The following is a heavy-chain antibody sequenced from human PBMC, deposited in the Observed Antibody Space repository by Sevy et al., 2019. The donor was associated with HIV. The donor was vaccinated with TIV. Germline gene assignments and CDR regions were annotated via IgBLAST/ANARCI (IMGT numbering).Heavy chain of an antibody. D-gene: IGHD3-10*01. Sequence: GGSLRLSCVASGFTFSEYGMHWVRQAPGKGLEWVAVISHDGRNNKYNADSVKGRFTISRDNSKNTLYLQRNSLRAEDTAIYYCARDRGEILRSAFKSWGQGTRVTVSS. CDR2: ISHDGRNNK. V-gene: IGHV3-33*08. J-gene: IGHJ5*02. CDR3: ARDRGEILRSAFKS. CDR1: GFTFSEYG.